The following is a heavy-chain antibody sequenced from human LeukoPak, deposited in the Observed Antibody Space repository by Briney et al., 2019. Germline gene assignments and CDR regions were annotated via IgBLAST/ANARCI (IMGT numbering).Heavy chain of an antibody. CDR1: GYTFTNYG. D-gene: IGHD1-26*01. V-gene: IGHV1-18*01. CDR2: ISTYNGDT. J-gene: IGHJ6*03. CDR3: AKGYGWEASYYYYYMDV. Sequence: GASVKVSCKASGYTFTNYGINWVRQAPGQGLEWMGWISTYNGDTNYAQKLHGRVTMTTDTSTSTAYMELRSLRTEDTAVYYCAKGYGWEASYYYYYMDVWGKGTSVTFSS.